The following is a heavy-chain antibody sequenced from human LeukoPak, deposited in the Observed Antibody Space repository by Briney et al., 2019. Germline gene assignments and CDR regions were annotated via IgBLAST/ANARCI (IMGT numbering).Heavy chain of an antibody. CDR3: ARGRGWEPQIDY. CDR2: MNPNSGNT. D-gene: IGHD1-26*01. J-gene: IGHJ4*02. CDR1: GYTFTGYY. V-gene: IGHV1-2*02. Sequence: ASVKVSCKASGYTFTGYYMHWVRQAPGQGLEWMGWMNPNSGNTGYAQKFQGRVTMTRDTSISTAYMELSRLRSDDTAVYYCARGRGWEPQIDYWGQGTLVTVSS.